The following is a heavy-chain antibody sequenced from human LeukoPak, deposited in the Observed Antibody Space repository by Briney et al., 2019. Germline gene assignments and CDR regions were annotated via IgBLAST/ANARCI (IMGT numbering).Heavy chain of an antibody. Sequence: SQTPSLTCAISGDNVSTNSAAWNWIRQSPSRGLEWLGRTYYRSKYYSDYAVSVKGRITINPDTSKNQFSLQLNSVTPEDTAVYYCASQRYADHDSFDYWGQGTLVTVSS. V-gene: IGHV6-1*01. CDR3: ASQRYADHDSFDY. CDR1: GDNVSTNSAA. D-gene: IGHD1-1*01. J-gene: IGHJ4*02. CDR2: TYYRSKYYS.